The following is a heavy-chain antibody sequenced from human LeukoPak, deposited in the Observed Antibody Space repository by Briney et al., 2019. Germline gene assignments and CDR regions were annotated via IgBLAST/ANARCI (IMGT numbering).Heavy chain of an antibody. D-gene: IGHD5-18*01. CDR3: ANDLGWIQLNLG. Sequence: PGGSLRHSCAVSGFTFSNYAMSWVRQAPGKGLEWVSGITANGGTTYYADSVKGRFTISRDNSKNTVYLQMNSLRAEDTAVYYCANDLGWIQLNLGRGQGTLVTVSS. CDR2: ITANGGTT. V-gene: IGHV3-23*01. J-gene: IGHJ4*02. CDR1: GFTFSNYA.